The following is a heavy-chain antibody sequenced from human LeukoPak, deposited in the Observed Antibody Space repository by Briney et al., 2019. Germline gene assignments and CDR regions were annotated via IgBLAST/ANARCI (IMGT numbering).Heavy chain of an antibody. CDR1: GFTFNNYP. Sequence: GGSLRLSCAASGFTFNNYPMSWVRQAPGKGLEWVSGINWNGGSTGYADSVKGRFTISRDNAKNSLYLQMNSLRAEDTALYYCAREQWLAQKDYWGQGTLVTVSS. D-gene: IGHD6-19*01. V-gene: IGHV3-20*04. CDR3: AREQWLAQKDY. J-gene: IGHJ4*02. CDR2: INWNGGST.